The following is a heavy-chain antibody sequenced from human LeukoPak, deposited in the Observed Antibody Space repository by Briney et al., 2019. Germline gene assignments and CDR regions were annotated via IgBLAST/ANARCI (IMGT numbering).Heavy chain of an antibody. V-gene: IGHV6-1*01. D-gene: IGHD3-10*01. CDR2: TYYRSQWYN. J-gene: IGHJ4*02. CDR1: GDSVSSTRAA. CDR3: AREYYLVSLDY. Sequence: SQTLSLTCAISGDSVSSTRAAWNWIRRSPSRGLEWLARTYYRSQWYNDYGVSVKSRIAINPDTSQNQFSLHLNSVTPEDTAVYYCAREYYLVSLDYWGQGTLVTVSS.